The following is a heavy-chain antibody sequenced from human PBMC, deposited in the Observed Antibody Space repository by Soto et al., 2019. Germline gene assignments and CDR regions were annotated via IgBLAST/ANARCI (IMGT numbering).Heavy chain of an antibody. D-gene: IGHD3-16*01. CDR1: GDSVSNDNYY. J-gene: IGHJ4*02. V-gene: IGHV4-61*01. CDR2: IYYSGTT. Sequence: PSETLSLTCAVSGDSVSNDNYYWSWIRQPPGKGLEWIEYIYYSGTTNYNSYLKSRLSLSVDMSKNQFSLKLASVTAADTAVYFCARSQRGRTAFTFDYWGQGALVTVSS. CDR3: ARSQRGRTAFTFDY.